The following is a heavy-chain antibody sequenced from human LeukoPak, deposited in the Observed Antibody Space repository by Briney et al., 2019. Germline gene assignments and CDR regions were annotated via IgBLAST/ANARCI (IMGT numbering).Heavy chain of an antibody. CDR2: IYSDGTT. D-gene: IGHD6-13*01. V-gene: IGHV3-66*01. CDR1: GFTASSNY. CDR3: ARVGYTGTWYSSPPFDY. Sequence: GGSLRLSCAVSGFTASSNYMNWVRQAPGKALEWVSLIYSDGTTSYADSVKGRFTISRDNSKNTLYLQMNSLRVEGTAVYYCARVGYTGTWYSSPPFDYWGQGTLVTVSS. J-gene: IGHJ4*02.